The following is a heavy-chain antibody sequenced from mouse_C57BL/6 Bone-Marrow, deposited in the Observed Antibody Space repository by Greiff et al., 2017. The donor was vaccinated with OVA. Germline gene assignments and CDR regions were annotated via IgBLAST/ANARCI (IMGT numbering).Heavy chain of an antibody. CDR2: ISNGGGST. D-gene: IGHD1-1*01. CDR3: ARPAGSSYWYFDV. J-gene: IGHJ1*03. CDR1: GFTFSDYY. Sequence: EVKLVESGGGLVQPGGSLKLSCAASGFTFSDYYMYWVRQTPEKRLEWVAYISNGGGSTYYPDTVKGRFTISRDNAKNTLYLQMSRLKSEDTAMYYCARPAGSSYWYFDVWGTGTTVTVSS. V-gene: IGHV5-12*01.